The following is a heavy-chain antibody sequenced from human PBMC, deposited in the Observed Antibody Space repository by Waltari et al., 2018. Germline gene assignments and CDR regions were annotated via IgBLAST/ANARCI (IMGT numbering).Heavy chain of an antibody. CDR2: IIPIFGTA. V-gene: IGHV1-69*14. D-gene: IGHD3-3*01. J-gene: IGHJ6*03. CDR1: GGTFSSHA. Sequence: QVQLVQSGGAVKKPGSSVKVSCKASGGTFSSHAISWVRQAPGQGLEWMGGIIPIFGTANYAQKFQGRVTLTADKCTSTAYMELSGLRSEDTGVYYCARGRYDFWSGPYYYYIDVWGKGTTVTGSS. CDR3: ARGRYDFWSGPYYYYIDV.